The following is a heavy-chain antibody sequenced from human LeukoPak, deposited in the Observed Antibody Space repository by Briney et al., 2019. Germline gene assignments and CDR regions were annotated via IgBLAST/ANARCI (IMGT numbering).Heavy chain of an antibody. CDR2: ISSISTI. Sequence: GGSLRLSCAASGFTFSSYSMNWVRQAPGKGLEWVSYISSISTIYYADSVKGRFTISRDNAKNSLYLQMNSLGDGDTAVYYCARGNCGGDCYSADYWGQGTLVTVSS. D-gene: IGHD2-21*02. V-gene: IGHV3-48*02. J-gene: IGHJ4*02. CDR3: ARGNCGGDCYSADY. CDR1: GFTFSSYS.